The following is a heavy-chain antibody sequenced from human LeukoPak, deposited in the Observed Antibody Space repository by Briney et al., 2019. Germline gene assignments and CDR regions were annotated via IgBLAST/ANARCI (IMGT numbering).Heavy chain of an antibody. CDR3: ANLRSSWQNYCYYGMDV. V-gene: IGHV3-23*01. Sequence: GGSLRLSCAASGFTFSSYAMSWVRQAPGKGLEWVSAISGSGGSTYYADSVKGRFTISRDNSKNTLYLQMNSLRAEDTAVYYCANLRSSWQNYCYYGMDVWGQGTTVTVSS. CDR1: GFTFSSYA. J-gene: IGHJ6*02. CDR2: ISGSGGST. D-gene: IGHD6-13*01.